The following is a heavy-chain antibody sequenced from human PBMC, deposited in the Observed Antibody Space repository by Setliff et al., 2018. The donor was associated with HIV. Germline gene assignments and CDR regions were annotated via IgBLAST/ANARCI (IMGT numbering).Heavy chain of an antibody. V-gene: IGHV1-46*01. CDR3: ATAYKNTYYYGSGSNKDNWFDP. D-gene: IGHD3-10*01. CDR1: GYTFTSYY. CDR2: INPSGGST. Sequence: ASVKVSCKASGYTFTSYYMHWVRQAPGQGLEWMGIINPSGGSTSYAQKFQGRVTMTRDTSTSTVYMELSSLRSEDTAVYYCATAYKNTYYYGSGSNKDNWFDPWGQGTLVTVSS. J-gene: IGHJ5*02.